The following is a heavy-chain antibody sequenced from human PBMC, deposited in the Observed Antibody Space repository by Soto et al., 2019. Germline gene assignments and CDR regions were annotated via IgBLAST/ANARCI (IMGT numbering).Heavy chain of an antibody. CDR1: GGSISSSSYY. Sequence: PSETLSLTCTVSGGSISSSSYYWGWIRQPPGKGLEWIGSIYYSGSTYYNPSLKSRVTISVDTSKNQFSLKLSSVTAADTAVYYCARHVPIRYSGYESRYYYYYYMDVWGKGTTVTVSS. CDR2: IYYSGST. D-gene: IGHD5-12*01. CDR3: ARHVPIRYSGYESRYYYYYYMDV. V-gene: IGHV4-39*01. J-gene: IGHJ6*03.